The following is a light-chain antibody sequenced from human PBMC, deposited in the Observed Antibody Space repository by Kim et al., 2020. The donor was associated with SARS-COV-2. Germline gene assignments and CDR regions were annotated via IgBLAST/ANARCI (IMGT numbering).Light chain of an antibody. CDR2: RDF. CDR3: QVWDTTSVL. J-gene: IGLJ2*01. CDR1: NIGSES. V-gene: IGLV3-9*01. Sequence: DLGQTAMITCAVDNIGSESVHWYQVKPGPAPVLLIYRDFYRPSGIPERFSGSNSGNSASLTISRAQGGDEADYYCQVWDTTSVLFGGGTQLTVL.